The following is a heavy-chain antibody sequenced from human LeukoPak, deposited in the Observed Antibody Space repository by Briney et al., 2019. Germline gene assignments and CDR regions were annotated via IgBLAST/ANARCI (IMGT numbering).Heavy chain of an antibody. Sequence: YXXSXIRQPPGKGLEWIGEINHSGSTNYNPSLKSRVTISVDTSKNQFSLKLSSVTAADTAVYYCARIGYGIDYWGQGTLVTVSS. J-gene: IGHJ4*02. D-gene: IGHD5-18*01. V-gene: IGHV4-34*01. CDR2: INHSGST. CDR3: ARIGYGIDY. CDR1: YX.